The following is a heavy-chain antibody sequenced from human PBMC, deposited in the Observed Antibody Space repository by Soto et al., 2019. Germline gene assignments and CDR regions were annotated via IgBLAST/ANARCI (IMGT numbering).Heavy chain of an antibody. CDR3: ANYGSAFYGMDV. V-gene: IGHV1-2*06. CDR1: GYTFTGYY. Sequence: ASVKVSCKASGYTFTGYYMHWVRQAPGQGLEWMGRINPNSGGTNYAQKFQGRVTMTRDTSISTAYMELSRLRSDDTAVYYCANYGSAFYGMDVWGQGTTVTVSS. J-gene: IGHJ6*02. CDR2: INPNSGGT. D-gene: IGHD3-10*01.